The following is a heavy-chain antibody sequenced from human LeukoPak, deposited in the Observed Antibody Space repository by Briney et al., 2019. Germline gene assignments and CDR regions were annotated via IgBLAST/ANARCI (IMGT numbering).Heavy chain of an antibody. Sequence: GGSLRLSCAASGFTVSSNYMSWVRQAPGKGLEWVSVIYSGGSTYYADSVKGRFTISRDNSKNTLYLQMNSLRAEDTAVYYCARDALSSSQSRDAFDIWGQGTMVTVSS. J-gene: IGHJ3*02. D-gene: IGHD6-13*01. V-gene: IGHV3-53*01. CDR3: ARDALSSSQSRDAFDI. CDR2: IYSGGST. CDR1: GFTVSSNY.